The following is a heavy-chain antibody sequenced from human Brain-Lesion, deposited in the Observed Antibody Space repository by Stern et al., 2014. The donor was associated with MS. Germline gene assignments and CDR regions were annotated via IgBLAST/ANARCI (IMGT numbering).Heavy chain of an antibody. CDR1: SGSINSDY. D-gene: IGHD3-3*01. V-gene: IGHV4-59*01. CDR2: IHYSGST. CDR3: ARALGWSGYNHWFDP. J-gene: IGHJ5*02. Sequence: QVQLVQSGPGLVKASETLSLICSVSSGSINSDYWTWIRQSPGKGLEWIGHIHYSGSTNYNPSLKSRVTISVDTSKNQFALKLNGVIPADTAVYYCARALGWSGYNHWFDPWGQGTLVTVSS.